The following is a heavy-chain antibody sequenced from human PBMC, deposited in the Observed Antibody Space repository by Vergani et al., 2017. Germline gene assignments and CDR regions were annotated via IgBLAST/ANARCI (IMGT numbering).Heavy chain of an antibody. V-gene: IGHV1-18*01. CDR3: ARGSPPRGYSGYDEPLDP. CDR1: GYTFTSYG. Sequence: QVQLVQSGAEVKKPGASVKVSCKASGYTFTSYGISWVRQAPGQGLEWMGWISAYNGNTNYAQKLQGRVTMTTDTSTSTAHMELRSLRSDDTAVYYCARGSPPRGYSGYDEPLDPWGQGTLVTVSS. D-gene: IGHD5-12*01. CDR2: ISAYNGNT. J-gene: IGHJ5*02.